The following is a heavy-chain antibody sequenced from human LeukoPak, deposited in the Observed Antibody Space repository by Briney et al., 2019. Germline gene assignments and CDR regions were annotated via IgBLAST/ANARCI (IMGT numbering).Heavy chain of an antibody. V-gene: IGHV3-23*01. J-gene: IGHJ4*02. Sequence: GGSLRLSCAASGFTFSSYGMSWVRQAPGKGLEWVSAISGSGGSTYYADSVKGRFTISRDNSKNTLYLQMNSLRAEDTAVYYCARDRNSYGYGLAYWGQGTLVTVSS. CDR3: ARDRNSYGYGLAY. CDR1: GFTFSSYG. D-gene: IGHD5-18*01. CDR2: ISGSGGST.